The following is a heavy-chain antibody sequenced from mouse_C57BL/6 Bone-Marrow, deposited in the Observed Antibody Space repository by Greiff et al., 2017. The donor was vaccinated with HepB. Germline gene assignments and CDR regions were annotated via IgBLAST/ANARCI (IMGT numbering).Heavy chain of an antibody. J-gene: IGHJ3*01. CDR3: ARSDWFAY. CDR1: GYTFTSYW. V-gene: IGHV1-64*01. Sequence: QVHVKQSGTVLARPGASVKMSCKTSGYTFTSYWMHWVKQRPGQGLEWIGMIHPNSGSTNYNEKFKSKATLTVDKSSSTAYMQLSSLTSEDSAVYYCARSDWFAYWGQGTLVTVSA. CDR2: IHPNSGST.